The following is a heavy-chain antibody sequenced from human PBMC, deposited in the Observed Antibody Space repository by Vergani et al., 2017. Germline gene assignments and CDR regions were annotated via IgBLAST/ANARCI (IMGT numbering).Heavy chain of an antibody. V-gene: IGHV4-38-2*01. D-gene: IGHD2-21*01. J-gene: IGHJ2*01. CDR2: IHNIGKT. CDR3: ARSQGDYWYFDL. Sequence: QVRPEESGPGLVKASETLSLILSVSWYSIGSGFYWAWIPQSPGEGLQWLTSIHNIGKTYHNPSLKSRVSVSLDTSKDRFSLNRTSVTATDTAVYYCARSQGDYWYFDLWGPGSLVTVSS. CDR1: WYSIGSGFY.